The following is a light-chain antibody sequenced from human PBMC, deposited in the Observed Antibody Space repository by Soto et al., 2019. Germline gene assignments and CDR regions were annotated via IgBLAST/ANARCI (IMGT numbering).Light chain of an antibody. J-gene: IGKJ4*01. V-gene: IGKV3-15*01. CDR2: RTS. CDR3: QQYNNWPRAT. Sequence: EIVMTQSPATLSVSPGERATLSCRASQSISSNLAWYQQKPGQAPRLLXFRTSSRATGFPDRFSGSGSGTEFNLTISRLQSEDFGVYYCQQYNNWPRATFGGGTKVDIK. CDR1: QSISSN.